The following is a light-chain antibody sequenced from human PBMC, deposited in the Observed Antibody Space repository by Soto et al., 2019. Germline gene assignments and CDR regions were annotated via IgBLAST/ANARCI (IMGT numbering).Light chain of an antibody. CDR2: DAS. V-gene: IGKV3-20*01. J-gene: IGKJ1*01. CDR3: QQYDNWPRT. Sequence: EILLTQSPGTLSLSPGERATLSCRASQSVSSSYLAWYQQNPGQPPRLLIYDASSRATGIPSRFSGSGSGTEFTLTISSLKSEDFAVYYCQQYDNWPRTFGQGTKVDIK. CDR1: QSVSSSY.